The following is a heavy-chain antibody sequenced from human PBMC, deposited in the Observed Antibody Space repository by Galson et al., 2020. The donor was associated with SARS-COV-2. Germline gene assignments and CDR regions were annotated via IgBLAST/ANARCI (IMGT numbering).Heavy chain of an antibody. J-gene: IGHJ4*02. CDR2: IYREGSST. CDR1: GFTFSSYA. V-gene: IGHV3-74*01. CDR3: ARGDMGNDYFDC. Sequence: GGSLRLSCAASGFTFSSYAMSWVRQAPGKGLEWVSRIYREGSSTSYADSVKGRFTISGDNAKNPLYLQMNSLRAEDTAVYYCARGDMGNDYFDCWGQGTLVTVSS. D-gene: IGHD7-27*01.